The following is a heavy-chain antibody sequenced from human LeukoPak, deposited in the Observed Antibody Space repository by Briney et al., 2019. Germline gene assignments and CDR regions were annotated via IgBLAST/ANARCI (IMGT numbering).Heavy chain of an antibody. V-gene: IGHV3-23*01. Sequence: GGSLRLSCAASGFTFSSYAMSWVRQAPGKGLEWVSAISGSGGSTYYADSVKGRFTISRDNSKNTLYLQMNSLRAEDTAVYYCARVRGTTVVPNYYYYMDVWGKGTTVTISS. CDR1: GFTFSSYA. J-gene: IGHJ6*03. D-gene: IGHD4-23*01. CDR3: ARVRGTTVVPNYYYYMDV. CDR2: ISGSGGST.